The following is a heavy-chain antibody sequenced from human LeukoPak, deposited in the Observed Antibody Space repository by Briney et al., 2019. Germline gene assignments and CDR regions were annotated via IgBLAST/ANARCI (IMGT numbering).Heavy chain of an antibody. CDR2: INPNSGGT. CDR3: ARTFMITFGGVIDPFDY. D-gene: IGHD3-16*02. CDR1: GGTFSSYA. V-gene: IGHV1-2*06. Sequence: ASVKVSCKASGGTFSSYAISWVRQAPGQGLEWMGRINPNSGGTNYAQKFQGRVTMTRDTSISTAYMELSRLRSDDTAVYYCARTFMITFGGVIDPFDYWGQGTLVTVSS. J-gene: IGHJ4*02.